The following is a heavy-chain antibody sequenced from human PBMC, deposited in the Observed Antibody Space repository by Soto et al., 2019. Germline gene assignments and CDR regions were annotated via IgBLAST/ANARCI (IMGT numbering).Heavy chain of an antibody. CDR2: VHHSWSP. CDR3: ARQRFGTLRGLVDV. Sequence: QVQLQESGPGLVKPSETMSLSCTVSGGSISSYYWSWFRQSPGKRMEWMGYVHHSWSPSYNPSLQSRVTIPLDTSKSQFSLKVTPVTPTNTAVYYCARQRFGTLRGLVDVWGQRTTVTVSS. J-gene: IGHJ6*02. D-gene: IGHD3-10*01. CDR1: GGSISSYY. V-gene: IGHV4-59*08.